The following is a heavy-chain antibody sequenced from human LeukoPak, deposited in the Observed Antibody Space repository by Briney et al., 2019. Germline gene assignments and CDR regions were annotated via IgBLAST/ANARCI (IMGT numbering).Heavy chain of an antibody. J-gene: IGHJ6*02. Sequence: SETLSLTCAVYGGSFSGYYWSWIRQPPGKGLEWIGEINHSGSTNYNPSLKSRVTISVDTSKNQFSLKLSSVTAAGTAVYYCAREVRVLIMANYYYYGMDVWGQGTTVTVSS. CDR3: AREVRVLIMANYYYYGMDV. CDR2: INHSGST. V-gene: IGHV4-34*01. D-gene: IGHD2-21*01. CDR1: GGSFSGYY.